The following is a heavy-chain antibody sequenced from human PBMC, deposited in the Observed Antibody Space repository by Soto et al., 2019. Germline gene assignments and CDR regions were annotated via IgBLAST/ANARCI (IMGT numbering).Heavy chain of an antibody. CDR3: ARYRVYYDFWSGYSGRVYYYYGMDV. CDR2: INPSGGST. Sequence: ASVKVSCKASGYTFTSYYMHWVRQAPGQGLEWMGIINPSGGSTSYAQKFQGRVTMTRDTSTSTVYMELRSLRSEDTAVYYCARYRVYYDFWSGYSGRVYYYYGMDVWGQGTTVTVSS. J-gene: IGHJ6*02. D-gene: IGHD3-3*01. V-gene: IGHV1-46*01. CDR1: GYTFTSYY.